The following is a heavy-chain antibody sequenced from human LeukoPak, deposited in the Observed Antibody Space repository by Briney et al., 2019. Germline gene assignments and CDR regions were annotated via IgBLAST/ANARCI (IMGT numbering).Heavy chain of an antibody. CDR2: IYHSGST. D-gene: IGHD3-3*01. Sequence: PSETLSLTCAVSGYSISNGYYWGWIRPPPGKGLEWIGSIYHSGSTYYNPSLKSRVTISVDTSKNQFSLKLSSVTAADTAVYYCARAIFGVVINAFDIWGQGTMVTVSS. V-gene: IGHV4-38-2*01. J-gene: IGHJ3*02. CDR1: GYSISNGYY. CDR3: ARAIFGVVINAFDI.